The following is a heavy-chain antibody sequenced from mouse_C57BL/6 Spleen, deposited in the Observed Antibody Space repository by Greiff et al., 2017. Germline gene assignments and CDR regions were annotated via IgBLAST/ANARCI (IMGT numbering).Heavy chain of an antibody. CDR2: ISYDGSN. V-gene: IGHV3-6*01. Sequence: EVKLLESGPGLVKPSQSLSLTCSVTGYSITSGYYWNWIRQFPGNKLEWMGYISYDGSNNYNPSLKNRISITRDTSKNQFFLKLNSVTTEDTATYYCASYDYDYFDYWGQGTTLTVSS. CDR1: GYSITSGYY. J-gene: IGHJ2*01. CDR3: ASYDYDYFDY. D-gene: IGHD2-4*01.